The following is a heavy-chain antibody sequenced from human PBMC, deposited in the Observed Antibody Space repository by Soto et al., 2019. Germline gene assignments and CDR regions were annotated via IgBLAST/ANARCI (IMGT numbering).Heavy chain of an antibody. CDR1: GFTFTSYA. CDR3: AKDQGFGNLGVEYVDH. V-gene: IGHV3-23*01. J-gene: IGHJ1*01. D-gene: IGHD3-10*01. CDR2: VSGSGLST. Sequence: VSLRLSCAASGFTFTSYAMNWVRQAPGKGLEWVALVSGSGLSTYYADSVKGRFTISRDNSKNTLYLQMNGLRAEDTAVYYCAKDQGFGNLGVEYVDHWGQGSLVTVSS.